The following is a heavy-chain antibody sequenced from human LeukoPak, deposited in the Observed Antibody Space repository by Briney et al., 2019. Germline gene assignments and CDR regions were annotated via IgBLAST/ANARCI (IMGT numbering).Heavy chain of an antibody. Sequence: ASVKVSCKAAGNTFASYDINWVRQATGQGLEWMGWMHPHSGNTGYAQTFQGRVTMTTNISTSTAYMELSSLRYEDTAVYYCTRDSSGSSVGTGFDYWGQGTLVTVSS. CDR3: TRDSSGSSVGTGFDY. CDR1: GNTFASYD. CDR2: MHPHSGNT. D-gene: IGHD1-26*01. V-gene: IGHV1-8*01. J-gene: IGHJ4*02.